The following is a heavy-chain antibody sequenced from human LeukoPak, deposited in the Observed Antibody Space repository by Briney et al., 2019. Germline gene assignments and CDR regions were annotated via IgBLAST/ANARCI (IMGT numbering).Heavy chain of an antibody. V-gene: IGHV3-23*01. D-gene: IGHD3-10*01. Sequence: GGSLRLSCAASGFTFSSYAMSWVRQAPGKGLEWVSAISGSGGSTYYADSVKGRFTISRDNAKNSLYLQMNSLRAEDTAVYYCAREMTPADYGSGSYYYWGQGTLVTVSS. CDR2: ISGSGGST. CDR3: AREMTPADYGSGSYYY. CDR1: GFTFSSYA. J-gene: IGHJ4*02.